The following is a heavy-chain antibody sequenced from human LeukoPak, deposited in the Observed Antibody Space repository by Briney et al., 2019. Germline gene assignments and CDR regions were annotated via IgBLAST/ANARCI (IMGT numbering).Heavy chain of an antibody. CDR1: GYTFANYE. CDR2: INPHNNNA. J-gene: IGHJ4*02. V-gene: IGHV1-8*03. Sequence: WASVKVSCKASGYTFANYEINWVRQATGQRLEWLGWINPHNNNAGYAQQFQGRVTITRDTSISTAYVELSSLTSDDTAVYYCVRIFGDPGEDWGQGTLVTVSS. CDR3: VRIFGDPGED. D-gene: IGHD4-17*01.